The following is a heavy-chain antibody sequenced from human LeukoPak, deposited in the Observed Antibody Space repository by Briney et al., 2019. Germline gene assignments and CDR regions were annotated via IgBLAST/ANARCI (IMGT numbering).Heavy chain of an antibody. CDR1: GFTFSSDA. V-gene: IGHV3-23*01. CDR3: AKGYYGSGSYYMSY. J-gene: IGHJ4*02. Sequence: GGSLRLSCAASGFTFSSDAMSWVRQAPGKGLEWVSAISGSGGSTYYADSVKGRFTISRDNSKNTLYLQMNSLRAEDTAVYYCAKGYYGSGSYYMSYWGQGTLVTVSS. D-gene: IGHD3-10*01. CDR2: ISGSGGST.